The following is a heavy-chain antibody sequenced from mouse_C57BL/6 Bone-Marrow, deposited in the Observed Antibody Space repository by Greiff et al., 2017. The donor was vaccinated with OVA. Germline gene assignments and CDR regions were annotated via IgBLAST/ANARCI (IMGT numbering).Heavy chain of an antibody. D-gene: IGHD1-2*01. CDR1: GFNIKDDY. V-gene: IGHV14-4*01. CDR3: TPVPTAPIYFDY. Sequence: EVQLQQSGAELVRPGASVKLSCTASGFNIKDDYMHWVKQRPEQGLEWIGWLDPENGDTEYASKFQGTATITADTSSNTAYLQLSSLTSEDTAVYYCTPVPTAPIYFDYWGQCTTRTVSS. CDR2: LDPENGDT. J-gene: IGHJ2*01.